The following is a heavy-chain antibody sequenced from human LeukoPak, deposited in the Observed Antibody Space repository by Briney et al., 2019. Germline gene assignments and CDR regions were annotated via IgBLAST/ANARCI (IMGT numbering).Heavy chain of an antibody. CDR3: ARDPAAAGSVWLDP. CDR2: ITTRSSYI. CDR1: GFTFSSYS. J-gene: IGHJ5*02. V-gene: IGHV3-21*01. Sequence: GGSLRLSCAASGFTFSSYSMNWVRQAPGKGLEWVSSITTRSSYIYYADSVKGRFTISRDDAKSSLYLQMSSLRAEDTAVYYCARDPAAAGSVWLDPWGQGILVTVSS. D-gene: IGHD6-13*01.